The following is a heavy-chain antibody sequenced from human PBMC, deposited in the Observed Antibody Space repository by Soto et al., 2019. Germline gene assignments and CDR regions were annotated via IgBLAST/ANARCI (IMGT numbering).Heavy chain of an antibody. CDR3: ARDPVTSD. V-gene: IGHV3-7*03. Sequence: GSLRLSCAASGFTFSSYAMSWVRQAPGKGLEWLGNIKGDGSDAHYVDSVKGRFTISRDNAGNSIYLQMNNLRAEDTAMYYCARDPVTSDWGQGTLVTVSS. CDR1: GFTFSSYA. CDR2: IKGDGSDA. J-gene: IGHJ4*02.